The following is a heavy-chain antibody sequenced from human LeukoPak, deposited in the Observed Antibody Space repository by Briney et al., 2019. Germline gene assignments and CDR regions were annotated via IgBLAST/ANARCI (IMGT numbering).Heavy chain of an antibody. J-gene: IGHJ4*02. CDR2: INPNSGGT. CDR3: ARVGNPWWSLQSPSFTWDY. V-gene: IGHV1-2*02. D-gene: IGHD2-21*02. Sequence: ASVKVSCKASGYTFTGYYMHRVRQAPGQGLEWMGWINPNSGGTNYAQKFQGRVTMTRDTSISTAYMELSRLRSDDTAVYYCARVGNPWWSLQSPSFTWDYWGQGTLVTVSS. CDR1: GYTFTGYY.